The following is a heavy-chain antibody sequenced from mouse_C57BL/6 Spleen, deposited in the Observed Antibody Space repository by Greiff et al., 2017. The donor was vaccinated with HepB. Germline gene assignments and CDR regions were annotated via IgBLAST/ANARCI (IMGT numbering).Heavy chain of an antibody. V-gene: IGHV5-9-1*02. CDR3: TRDNYYGSSSYYAMDY. J-gene: IGHJ4*01. D-gene: IGHD1-1*01. CDR1: GFTFSSYA. Sequence: EVKLVESGEGLVKPGGSLKLSCAASGFTFSSYAMSWVRQTPEKRLEWVAYISSGGDYIYYADTVKGRFTISGDNARNTLYLQMSSLKSEDTAMYYCTRDNYYGSSSYYAMDYWGQGTSVTVSS. CDR2: ISSGGDYI.